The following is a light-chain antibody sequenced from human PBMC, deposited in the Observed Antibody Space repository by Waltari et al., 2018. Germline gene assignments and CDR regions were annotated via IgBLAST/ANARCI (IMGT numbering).Light chain of an antibody. J-gene: IGKJ5*01. V-gene: IGKV3-15*01. Sequence: EIVMTQSPATLSVSPGESATRSGRASQSVSSNLAWYQQKPGLAPRLLIYGASTRATGIPARFSGSGSGTEFTLTISSLQSEDFAVYYCQQYNNWPLFGQGTRLEIK. CDR1: QSVSSN. CDR3: QQYNNWPL. CDR2: GAS.